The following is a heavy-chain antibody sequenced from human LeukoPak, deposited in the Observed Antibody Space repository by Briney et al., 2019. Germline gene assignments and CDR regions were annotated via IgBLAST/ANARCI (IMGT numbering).Heavy chain of an antibody. Sequence: GGSLRLSCAASGFTFNSYSMNWVRQAPGKGLEWVSSISSSSSYIYYADSVKGRFTISRDNAKNSLYLQMNSLRAEDTAVYYCARGYSSSWHHYYYYMDVWGKGTTVTVSS. CDR1: GFTFNSYS. CDR2: ISSSSSYI. J-gene: IGHJ6*03. CDR3: ARGYSSSWHHYYYYMDV. D-gene: IGHD6-13*01. V-gene: IGHV3-21*01.